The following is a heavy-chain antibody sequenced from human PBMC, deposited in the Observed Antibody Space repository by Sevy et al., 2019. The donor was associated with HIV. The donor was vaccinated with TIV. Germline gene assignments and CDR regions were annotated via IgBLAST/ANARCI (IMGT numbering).Heavy chain of an antibody. Sequence: ALRLSCAASGFTFDDYAMYWVRQAPGKGLEWVSGISWNSGSIGYADSVKGRFTISRDNAKNSLYLQMNSLRAEDTALYYCAKDKGRGYGNYYFDYWGQGTLVTVSS. CDR1: GFTFDDYA. D-gene: IGHD1-7*01. V-gene: IGHV3-9*01. CDR2: ISWNSGSI. CDR3: AKDKGRGYGNYYFDY. J-gene: IGHJ4*02.